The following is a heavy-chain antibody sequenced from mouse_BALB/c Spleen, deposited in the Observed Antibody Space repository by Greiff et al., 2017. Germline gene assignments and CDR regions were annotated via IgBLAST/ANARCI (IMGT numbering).Heavy chain of an antibody. CDR2: IWTGGGT. CDR3: VRDRMITTAFAY. J-gene: IGHJ3*01. CDR1: GFSLTSYD. D-gene: IGHD2-4*01. Sequence: QVQLKQSGPGLVAPSQSLSITCTVSGFSLTSYDISWIRQPPGKGLEWLGVIWTGGGTNYNSAFMSRLSISKDNSKSQVFLKMNSLQTDDTAIYYCVRDRMITTAFAYWGQGTLVTVSA. V-gene: IGHV2-9-2*01.